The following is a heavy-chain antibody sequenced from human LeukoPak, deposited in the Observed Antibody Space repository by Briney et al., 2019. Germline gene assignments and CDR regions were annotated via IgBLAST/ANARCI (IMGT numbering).Heavy chain of an antibody. CDR3: ARDVITIFGVVTHDYGMDV. Sequence: PGASVTVSCKASGYTFTGYYMHWVRQAPGQGLEWMGWINPNSGGTNYAQKFQGRVTMTRDTSISTAYMELSRLRSDDTAVYYCARDVITIFGVVTHDYGMDVWGQGTTVTVSS. J-gene: IGHJ6*02. V-gene: IGHV1-2*02. CDR1: GYTFTGYY. CDR2: INPNSGGT. D-gene: IGHD3-3*01.